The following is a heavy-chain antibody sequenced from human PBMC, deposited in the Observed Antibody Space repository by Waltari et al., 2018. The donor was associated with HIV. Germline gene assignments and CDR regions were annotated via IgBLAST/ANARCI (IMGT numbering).Heavy chain of an antibody. D-gene: IGHD2-15*01. CDR1: GCTVRPYG. J-gene: IGHJ3*02. Sequence: EVPLEESGGGLVQPGVSLRLSWAGSGCTVRPYGRSWVRQAPGHGLDWVANIKQDGSYKYYVDSVKGRFTISRDNSKNSLYLPMNSLRAEDTAVYYCARMIVVVVAATGAFESWGQGTMVTVSS. V-gene: IGHV3-7*01. CDR2: IKQDGSYK. CDR3: ARMIVVVVAATGAFES.